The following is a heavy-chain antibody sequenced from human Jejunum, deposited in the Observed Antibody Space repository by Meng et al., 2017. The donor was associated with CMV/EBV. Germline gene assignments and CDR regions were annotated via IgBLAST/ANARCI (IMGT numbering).Heavy chain of an antibody. D-gene: IGHD2/OR15-2a*01. J-gene: IGHJ4*02. CDR2: INPITGVT. Sequence: CKASGYTFSAYYMHWVRQAPGQGLEWVGRINPITGVTNYAQKFQGRVALTGDSSINTAYLELSGLTSDDTATYYCARQIVLTSQTRDFWGQGTLVTVSS. CDR1: GYTFSAYY. CDR3: ARQIVLTSQTRDF. V-gene: IGHV1-2*06.